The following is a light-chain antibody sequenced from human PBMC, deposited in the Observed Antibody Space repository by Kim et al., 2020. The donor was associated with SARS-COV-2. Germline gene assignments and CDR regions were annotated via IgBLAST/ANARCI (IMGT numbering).Light chain of an antibody. CDR3: QQYDSSFRT. V-gene: IGKV3-20*01. J-gene: IGKJ1*01. Sequence: EIVLTQFPGTLSLSPGERATLSCRASQSVDSLFLAWYQQRPGQAPRLLIYGASDRATGIPDRFRGSGSGTDFTLTITSLEPEDFAVYYCQQYDSSFRTFGQGTKVDIK. CDR1: QSVDSLF. CDR2: GAS.